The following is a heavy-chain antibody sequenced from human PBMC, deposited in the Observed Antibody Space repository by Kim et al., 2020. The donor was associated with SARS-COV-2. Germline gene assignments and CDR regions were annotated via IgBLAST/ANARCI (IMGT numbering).Heavy chain of an antibody. Sequence: ADSVKGRFTISRDNSKKTLYLQMNSLRAEDTAVYYCARRNGDSSYNWFDPWGQGTLVTVSS. V-gene: IGHV3-33*01. D-gene: IGHD3-22*01. CDR3: ARRNGDSSYNWFDP. J-gene: IGHJ5*02.